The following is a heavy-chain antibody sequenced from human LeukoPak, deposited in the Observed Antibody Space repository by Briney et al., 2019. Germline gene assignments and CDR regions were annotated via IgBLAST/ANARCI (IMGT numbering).Heavy chain of an antibody. CDR2: VYYSGKA. D-gene: IGHD6-6*01. CDR3: TRDTPYSSSWWFDP. J-gene: IGHJ5*02. V-gene: IGHV4-39*07. CDR1: GDSISRTSYY. Sequence: SETLSLTCTVSGDSISRTSYYWAWIRQPPGKGLEWIASVYYSGKAYYNPSLKSRVTISVDTSKSQFSLKLSSVTAADTAVYYCTRDTPYSSSWWFDPWGQGTLVTVSS.